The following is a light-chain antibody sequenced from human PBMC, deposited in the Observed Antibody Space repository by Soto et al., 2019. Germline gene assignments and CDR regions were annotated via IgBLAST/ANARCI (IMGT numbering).Light chain of an antibody. J-gene: IGKJ1*01. CDR2: GAA. CDR3: HLYGSSPPWT. V-gene: IGKV3-20*01. CDR1: QSVSSSY. Sequence: IGLTQSPGTLSLSPGERATLACRASQSVSSSYLAWYQQKPGQAPRLLIYGAASRATGIPDRFSGSGSGTDFTLTISRLEPEDFAVYYCHLYGSSPPWTFGQGTRWIS.